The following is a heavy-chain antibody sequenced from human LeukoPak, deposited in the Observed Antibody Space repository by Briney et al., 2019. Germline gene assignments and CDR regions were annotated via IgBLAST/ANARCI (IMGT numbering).Heavy chain of an antibody. D-gene: IGHD2-15*01. V-gene: IGHV4-31*03. CDR1: GGSISSGGYY. J-gene: IGHJ4*02. CDR2: IYYSGST. CDR3: AREIPCSGGSCYSFFDY. Sequence: PSETLSLTCTVSGGSISSGGYYWSWIRQHPGKGLEWIGYIYYSGSTYYNPSLKSRVTISVDTSKNQFSLKLSSVTAADTAVYYCAREIPCSGGSCYSFFDYWGQGTLVTVSS.